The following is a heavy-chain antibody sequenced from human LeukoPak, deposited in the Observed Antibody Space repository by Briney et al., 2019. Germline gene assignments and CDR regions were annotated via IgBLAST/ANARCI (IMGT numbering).Heavy chain of an antibody. CDR3: ARRGRIVVVTTTHDAFDI. D-gene: IGHD2-21*02. V-gene: IGHV5-51*01. Sequence: GESLKISCTCFGYSFTTYWIGWVRQMPGKGLEWMGIIYPGDSDARYSPSLQGQVTISVDKSISTAYLQWSSLKASDTAMYYCARRGRIVVVTTTHDAFDIWGQGTMVTVSS. CDR2: IYPGDSDA. CDR1: GYSFTTYW. J-gene: IGHJ3*02.